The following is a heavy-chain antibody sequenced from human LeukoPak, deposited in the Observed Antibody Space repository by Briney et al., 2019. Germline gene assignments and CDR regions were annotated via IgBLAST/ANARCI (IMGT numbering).Heavy chain of an antibody. V-gene: IGHV3-23*01. D-gene: IGHD1-26*01. CDR1: GFTFSSYA. Sequence: GGSLRLSCVASGFTFSSYAMSWVRQAPGKGLEWVSSISVSGGSTNYAGSVKGRFTISRDNSKNTLYLQMSSLRAEDAAVYYCGKGQRGIGDPWGQGTLVTVSS. J-gene: IGHJ5*02. CDR2: ISVSGGST. CDR3: GKGQRGIGDP.